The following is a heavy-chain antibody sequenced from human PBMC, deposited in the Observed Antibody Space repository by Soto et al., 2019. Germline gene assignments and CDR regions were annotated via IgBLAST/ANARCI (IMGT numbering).Heavy chain of an antibody. D-gene: IGHD3-16*01. CDR1: GFTFGSFT. J-gene: IGHJ4*02. CDR2: ISSSSAYI. V-gene: IGHV3-21*06. Sequence: EVHLVEAGGGLVKPGESLTLSCAASGFTFGSFTLNWVRQAPGKGLEWVSSISSSSAYIYYAESVKGRFTISRDNARSTLYLQMNCLRLDDTAVYFCARDGLTFGGDWGQGTLVAVSS. CDR3: ARDGLTFGGD.